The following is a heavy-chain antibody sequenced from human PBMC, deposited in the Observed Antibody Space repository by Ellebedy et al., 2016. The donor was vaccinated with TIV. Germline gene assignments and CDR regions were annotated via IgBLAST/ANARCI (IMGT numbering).Heavy chain of an antibody. Sequence: SETLSLTXTVPGYSISSGSYYWGWFRQPPGKGLEWIGSICYSGSTYYNPSLKSRVTISVDTSKNQFSLKLSSVTAADTAVYYCASQGYIEWWCNPWGQGTLVTVSS. V-gene: IGHV4-39*01. CDR3: ASQGYIEWWCNP. CDR2: ICYSGST. D-gene: IGHD1-1*01. CDR1: GYSISSGSYY. J-gene: IGHJ5*02.